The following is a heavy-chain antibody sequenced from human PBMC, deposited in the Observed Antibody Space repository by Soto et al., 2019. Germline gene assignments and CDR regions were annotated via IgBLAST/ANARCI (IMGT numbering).Heavy chain of an antibody. J-gene: IGHJ4*02. CDR1: GGSISSGGYY. V-gene: IGHV4-31*03. CDR2: IYYSGST. CDR3: ARELRGFDY. Sequence: SATLSLTCTVSGGSISSGGYYCNWIRQHPGKGLEWIGYIYYSGSTYYIPSLKSRLTISVDTSKNQFSLKLSSVTAADTAVYYCARELRGFDYWGQGTLVTVSS.